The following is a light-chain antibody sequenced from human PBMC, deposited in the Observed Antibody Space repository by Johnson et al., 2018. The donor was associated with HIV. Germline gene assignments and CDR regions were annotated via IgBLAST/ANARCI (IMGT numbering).Light chain of an antibody. J-gene: IGLJ1*01. CDR2: DNN. CDR1: SSNIGNNY. CDR3: GAWDSGLTAGV. V-gene: IGLV1-51*01. Sequence: QLVLTQPPSVSAAPGQKVTISCSGSSSNIGNNYVSWYQQLPGTVPKLLIYDNNKRPSGIPDRFSGSRSGTSATLGITGLQTGDEADYYCGAWDSGLTAGVFGTGTKVTVL.